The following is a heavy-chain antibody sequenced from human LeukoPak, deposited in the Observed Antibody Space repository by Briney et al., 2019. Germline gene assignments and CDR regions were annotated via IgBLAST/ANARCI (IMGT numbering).Heavy chain of an antibody. Sequence: PAGSLRLSCAASGFIFSSWWMIWFRRLPGKGLVSVSHINTDGSYIRYTDSVKGRFTISRDNAKNTLYLQMNSLRPEDTGVYYCTSFGIDWSLSYWGQGALVTVSS. V-gene: IGHV3-74*01. CDR3: TSFGIDWSLSY. CDR2: INTDGSYI. CDR1: GFIFSSWW. D-gene: IGHD3-9*01. J-gene: IGHJ4*02.